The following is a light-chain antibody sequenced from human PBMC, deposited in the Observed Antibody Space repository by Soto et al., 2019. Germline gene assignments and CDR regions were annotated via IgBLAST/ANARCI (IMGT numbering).Light chain of an antibody. J-gene: IGKJ1*01. CDR3: QQYGSSPWT. Sequence: EIVLTQSPGTLSLSPGERATLSCRASQSVSSNYLAGYQQKPGQAPRPLIYGASSRATGIPDGFSGSGAGTDFTLTISRLESEDFAAYYCQQYGSSPWTFGQGTKVEIK. CDR2: GAS. CDR1: QSVSSNY. V-gene: IGKV3-20*01.